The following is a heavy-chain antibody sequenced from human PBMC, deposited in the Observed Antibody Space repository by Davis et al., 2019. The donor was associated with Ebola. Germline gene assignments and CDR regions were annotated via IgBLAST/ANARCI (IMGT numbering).Heavy chain of an antibody. J-gene: IGHJ3*02. Sequence: GSLRLSCAASGFTFDDYAMHWVRQAPGKGLEWVSLISGDGGSTYYADSVKGRFTISRDNSKNSLYLQMNSLRTEDTALYYCAKDAYCSSTSCYSRDAFDIWGQGTMVTVSS. V-gene: IGHV3-43*02. CDR3: AKDAYCSSTSCYSRDAFDI. CDR1: GFTFDDYA. CDR2: ISGDGGST. D-gene: IGHD2-2*02.